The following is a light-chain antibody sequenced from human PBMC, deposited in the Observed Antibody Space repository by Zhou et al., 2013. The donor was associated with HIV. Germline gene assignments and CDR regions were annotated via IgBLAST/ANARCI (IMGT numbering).Light chain of an antibody. CDR2: AAS. V-gene: IGKV1-39*01. CDR1: QTIDNY. Sequence: DIQMTQSPTSLSASVGDRVTITCRPSQTIDNYLNWYQQKPGKAPKLLIYAASSLQSGVPSRFSGSGSGTDFTLTISSLQPEDFATYYCQQSYSTLPITFGQGTRLEIK. J-gene: IGKJ5*01. CDR3: QQSYSTLPIT.